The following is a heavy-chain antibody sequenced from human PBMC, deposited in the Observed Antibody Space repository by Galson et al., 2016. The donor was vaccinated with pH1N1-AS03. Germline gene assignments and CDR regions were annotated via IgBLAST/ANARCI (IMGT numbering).Heavy chain of an antibody. Sequence: QSGAEVKKPGESLMISCKASGFRFTTYWIAWVRQLPGKGLEWMGFIYPGDSDTKYSPSFQGRVTISADKSISTAYLRWNSLKASDPAMYYCARGDGYNYYFDYWGQGTLVTVSS. V-gene: IGHV5-51*03. J-gene: IGHJ4*02. D-gene: IGHD5-24*01. CDR3: ARGDGYNYYFDY. CDR1: GFRFTTYW. CDR2: IYPGDSDT.